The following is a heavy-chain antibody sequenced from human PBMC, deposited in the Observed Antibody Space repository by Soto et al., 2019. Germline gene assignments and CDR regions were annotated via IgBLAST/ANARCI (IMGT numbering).Heavy chain of an antibody. CDR3: ARAVAEYYYYGMDV. CDR2: MNPNSGNT. Sequence: QVQLVQSGAEVKKPGASVKVSCKASGYTFTSYDINWVRQATGQGLEWMGWMNPNSGNTGYAQKFQGRVTMTRNTPISTAYMELSSPRSEDTAVYYCARAVAEYYYYGMDVWGQGTTVTVSS. CDR1: GYTFTSYD. V-gene: IGHV1-8*01. J-gene: IGHJ6*02. D-gene: IGHD6-19*01.